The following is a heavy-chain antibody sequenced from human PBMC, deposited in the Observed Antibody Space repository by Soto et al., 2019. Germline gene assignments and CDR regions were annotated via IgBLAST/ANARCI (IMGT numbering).Heavy chain of an antibody. D-gene: IGHD3-10*01. CDR3: AREYGSGPYYQAFDV. CDR2: INTGTGDT. J-gene: IGHJ3*01. Sequence: ASVKVSCKASGYMFTSHAIFWVRQAPGQRPEWMGWINTGTGDTAYSQMLQGRVTITRDTSASTAFMELSSLRSDATAMYYCAREYGSGPYYQAFDVWGQGTMVTV. CDR1: GYMFTSHA. V-gene: IGHV1-3*04.